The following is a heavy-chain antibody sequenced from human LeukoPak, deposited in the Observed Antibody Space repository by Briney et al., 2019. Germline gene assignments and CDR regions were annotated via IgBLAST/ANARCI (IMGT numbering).Heavy chain of an antibody. CDR3: AKGPAPRLGEFSYHALVDY. CDR2: ISYDGSNE. V-gene: IGHV3-30*18. Sequence: GGSLRLSCVASGFTFSSYGMHWVRQAPGKGLEWVAFISYDGSNENIADSVKGRFIISRDNSKNTLYLQMNSPRAEDTAVYYCAKGPAPRLGEFSYHALVDYWGQGTLVTVSS. J-gene: IGHJ4*02. D-gene: IGHD3-16*02. CDR1: GFTFSSYG.